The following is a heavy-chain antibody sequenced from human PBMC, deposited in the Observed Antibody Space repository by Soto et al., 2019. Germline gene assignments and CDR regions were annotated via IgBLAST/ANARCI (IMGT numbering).Heavy chain of an antibody. J-gene: IGHJ6*02. Sequence: EVQLVESGGGLVKPGGSLRLSCAASGFTFSSYTMNWVRQAPGKGLEWVSSISSSGPYVQYADSLRGRFTISRDNAKNSLYLQMDSLRVEDSVVYYCARDSVTTTYYYYGMDVWGQGTTVTVSS. D-gene: IGHD4-17*01. CDR3: ARDSVTTTYYYYGMDV. CDR2: ISSSGPYV. V-gene: IGHV3-21*01. CDR1: GFTFSSYT.